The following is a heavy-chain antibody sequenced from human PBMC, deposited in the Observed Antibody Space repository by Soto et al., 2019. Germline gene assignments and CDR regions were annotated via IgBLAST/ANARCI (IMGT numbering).Heavy chain of an antibody. CDR1: GASVSSGIHY. CDR2: ISHTGTT. V-gene: IGHV4-61*01. Sequence: QVQMQESGPGLVKPSETLSLTCTVSGASVSSGIHYWSWIRQPPGKGLEWIGYISHTGTTNYNPPLTSRVTISAAPSRNQFSLTVSSVAAADTAVYYCARGWDASSWGQGTLVTVSS. D-gene: IGHD6-19*01. J-gene: IGHJ4*02. CDR3: ARGWDASS.